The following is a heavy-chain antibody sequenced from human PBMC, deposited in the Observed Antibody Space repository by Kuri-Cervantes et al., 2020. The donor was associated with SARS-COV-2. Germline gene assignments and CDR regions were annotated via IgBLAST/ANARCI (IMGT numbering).Heavy chain of an antibody. V-gene: IGHV3-33*01. CDR2: IWYDGSNK. CDR3: ARQALRWDYFDY. Sequence: GESLKISCAASGFTFRNYDMDWVRQAPGKGLEWVAVIWYDGSNKYYADSVKGRFTISRDNSKNTLYLQMNSLRAEDTAVYYCARQALRWDYFDYWGQGTLVTVSS. J-gene: IGHJ4*02. D-gene: IGHD4-23*01. CDR1: GFTFRNYD.